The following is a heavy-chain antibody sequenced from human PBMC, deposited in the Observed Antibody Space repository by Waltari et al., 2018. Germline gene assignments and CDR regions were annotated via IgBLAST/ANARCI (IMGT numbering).Heavy chain of an antibody. CDR1: GGSISSYY. J-gene: IGHJ3*02. D-gene: IGHD1-26*01. CDR2: IYYSGST. CDR3: ARVLATRGRNAFDI. Sequence: QVQLQQWGAGLLKPSETLSLTCTVSGGSISSYYWSWIRQPPGKGLEWIGYIYYSGSTNYNPSLKSRVTISVDTSKNQFSLKLSSVTAADTAVYYCARVLATRGRNAFDIWGQGTMVTVSS. V-gene: IGHV4-59*01.